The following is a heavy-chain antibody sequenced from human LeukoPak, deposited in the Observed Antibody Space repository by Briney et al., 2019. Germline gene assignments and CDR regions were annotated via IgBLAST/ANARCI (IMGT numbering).Heavy chain of an antibody. V-gene: IGHV1-18*01. J-gene: IGHJ4*02. CDR2: INPHSGVT. D-gene: IGHD2-21*02. CDR1: GYTFTNYG. CDR3: VREGNELLSKNFDY. Sequence: ASVKVSCKASGYTFTNYGISWVRQAPGQGLEWMGYINPHSGVTNSPQKFQGRVTMTTDTSISAAYMELSSLISDDTAMYYCVREGNELLSKNFDYWGQGTLVTVSS.